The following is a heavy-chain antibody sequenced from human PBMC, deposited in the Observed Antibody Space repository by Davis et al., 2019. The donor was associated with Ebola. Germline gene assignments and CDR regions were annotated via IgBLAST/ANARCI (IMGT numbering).Heavy chain of an antibody. J-gene: IGHJ4*02. V-gene: IGHV3-7*01. D-gene: IGHD2-15*01. CDR2: IKQDGSQK. CDR3: VRDAGWQRLDN. Sequence: GESLKISCAASGFTFSHYYMTWVRQAPGKGLEWVAHIKQDGSQKYYVDSVKGRFTISRDNAQTSVSLQMNSLRVEDTGIYYCVRDAGWQRLDNWGQGTLVTVSS. CDR1: GFTFSHYY.